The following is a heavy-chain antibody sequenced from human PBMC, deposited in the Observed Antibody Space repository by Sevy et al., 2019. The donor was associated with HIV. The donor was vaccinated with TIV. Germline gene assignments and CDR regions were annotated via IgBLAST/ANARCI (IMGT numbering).Heavy chain of an antibody. CDR1: GFTFSDYA. V-gene: IGHV3-9*01. J-gene: IGHJ3*01. CDR2: ISWNSGAM. D-gene: IGHD2-2*01. CDR3: GRAIGYCGINSCYGGAVNAFDL. Sequence: GRSLRLSCAASGFTFSDYAMHWVRQVPGKGLEWVSGISWNSGAMGYADSVQGRFTISRDNAKNSLDLQMKSVRAEDKALYYCGRAIGYCGINSCYGGAVNAFDLWGQRTMVTVSS.